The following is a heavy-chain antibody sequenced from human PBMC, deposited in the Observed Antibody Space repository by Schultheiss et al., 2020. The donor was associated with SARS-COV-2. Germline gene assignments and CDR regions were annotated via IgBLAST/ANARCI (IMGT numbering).Heavy chain of an antibody. V-gene: IGHV4-34*09. CDR3: ASGGSYTFQH. CDR1: GGSISSSY. J-gene: IGHJ1*01. CDR2: INHSGST. Sequence: SETLSLTCTVSGGSISSSYWSWIRQPPGKGLEWIGEINHSGSTYYNPSLKSLVTISVDTSKNQFSLKLSSVTAADTAVYYCASGGSYTFQHWGQGTLVTVSS. D-gene: IGHD1-26*01.